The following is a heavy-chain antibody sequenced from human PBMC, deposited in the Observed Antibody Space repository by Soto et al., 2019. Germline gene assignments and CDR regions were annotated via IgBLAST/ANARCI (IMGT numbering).Heavy chain of an antibody. CDR2: MNPNSGNT. J-gene: IGHJ6*02. CDR3: AGIFGVAGRRYYYYYGMDV. V-gene: IGHV1-8*01. D-gene: IGHD3-3*01. Sequence: ASVKVSCKASGYTFTCYDINWVRQATGKGLEWMGWMNPNSGNTGYAQKFQGRVTMTRNTSISTAYMELSSLRSEDTAVYYCAGIFGVAGRRYYYYYGMDVWGQGTTVTVSS. CDR1: GYTFTCYD.